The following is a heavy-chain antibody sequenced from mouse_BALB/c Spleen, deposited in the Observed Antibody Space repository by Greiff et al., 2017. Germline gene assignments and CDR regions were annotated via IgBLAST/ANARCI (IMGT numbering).Heavy chain of an antibody. CDR2: ISSGGST. CDR1: GFTFSSYA. V-gene: IGHV5-6-5*01. Sequence: EVQGVESGGGLVKPGGSLKLSCAASGFTFSSYAMSWVRQTPEKRLEWVASISSGGSTYYPDSVKGRFTISRDNARNILYLQMSSLRSEDTAMYYCARERDGNYLDYWGQGTTLTVSS. CDR3: ARERDGNYLDY. J-gene: IGHJ2*01. D-gene: IGHD2-1*01.